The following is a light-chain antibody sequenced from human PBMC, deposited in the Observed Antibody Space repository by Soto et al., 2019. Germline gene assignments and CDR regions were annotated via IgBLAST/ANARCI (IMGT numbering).Light chain of an antibody. CDR1: QSISGW. CDR3: QQYSSYSS. Sequence: DIQMTQSPSTLSASVGDRVTITCRASQSISGWLAWYQQKPGKAPNLLISDASSLESGVPSRFSGSASGTEFTLTISGLQPDDFATYYCQQYSSYSSFGQGTKLEIK. CDR2: DAS. J-gene: IGKJ2*01. V-gene: IGKV1-5*01.